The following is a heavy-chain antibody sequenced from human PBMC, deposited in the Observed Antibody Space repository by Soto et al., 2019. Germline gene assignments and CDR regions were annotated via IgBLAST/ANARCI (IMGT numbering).Heavy chain of an antibody. V-gene: IGHV3-30-3*01. CDR1: GFTFSSYA. CDR3: AINPGIAAAGTGFVDY. J-gene: IGHJ4*02. CDR2: ISYDGSNK. Sequence: QVQLVESGGGVVQPGRSLRLSCAASGFTFSSYAMHWVRQAPGKGVERVAVISYDGSNKYYADSVKGRFSISRDNSKNTLSLQMTSLRAEDTAVYSCAINPGIAAAGTGFVDYWGQGTLVTVSS. D-gene: IGHD6-13*01.